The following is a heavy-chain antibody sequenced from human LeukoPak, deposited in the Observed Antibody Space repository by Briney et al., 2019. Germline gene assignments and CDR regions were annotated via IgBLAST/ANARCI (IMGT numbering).Heavy chain of an antibody. V-gene: IGHV4-59*01. CDR2: IYYSGST. CDR3: ARDHSSSGYYY. J-gene: IGHJ4*02. D-gene: IGHD3-22*01. CDR1: GGSISSYY. Sequence: PSETLSLTCTVSGGSISSYYWSWIRQPPGKGLEWIGYIYYSGSTNYNPSLKSRVTISVDTSKNQFSLKLSSVTAADTAVYYCARDHSSSGYYYWGQGTLVTVSS.